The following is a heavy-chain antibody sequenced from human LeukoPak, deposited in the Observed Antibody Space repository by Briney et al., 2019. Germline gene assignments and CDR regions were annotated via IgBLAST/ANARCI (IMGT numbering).Heavy chain of an antibody. D-gene: IGHD6-13*01. CDR1: GYTFTGYY. J-gene: IGHJ4*02. CDR2: INPNSGGT. Sequence: ASVKVSCKASGYTFTGYYMHWVRQAPGQGLEWMGGINPNSGGTNYAQKFQGRVTMTRDTSISTAYMELSRLRSDDTAVYYCARDGAGGRAAAGLKNTLGYWGQGTLVTVSS. V-gene: IGHV1-2*02. CDR3: ARDGAGGRAAAGLKNTLGY.